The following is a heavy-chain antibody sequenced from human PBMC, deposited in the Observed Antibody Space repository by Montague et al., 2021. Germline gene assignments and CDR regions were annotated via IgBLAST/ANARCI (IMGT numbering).Heavy chain of an antibody. V-gene: IGHV4-39*07. CDR1: GASVTSIDYY. CDR3: ARVFSSWYVGWFDP. D-gene: IGHD6-13*01. CDR2: IYYSGNS. J-gene: IGHJ5*02. Sequence: SETLSLTCNVSGASVTSIDYYWNWLRQSPGKGLEWTGSIYYSGNSFYQPSLKSRITMAVDTSKNQFSLKLSSVTAADTAIYYCARVFSSWYVGWFDPWGQGTLVTVSS.